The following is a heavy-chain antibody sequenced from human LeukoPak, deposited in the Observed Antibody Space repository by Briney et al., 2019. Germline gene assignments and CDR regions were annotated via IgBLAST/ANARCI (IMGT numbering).Heavy chain of an antibody. J-gene: IGHJ4*02. CDR3: SRSSGWLSVY. Sequence: TGGSLRLSCTASGSTFGDYLMSWFRQAPGKGLEWIGFIRRKLDGGTAEYAASVKGRFTISRDDSTSIAYLQMNSLKTEDTAVYYCSRSSGWLSVYWGQGTLVTVSS. D-gene: IGHD6-19*01. CDR2: IRRKLDGGTA. V-gene: IGHV3-49*03. CDR1: GSTFGDYL.